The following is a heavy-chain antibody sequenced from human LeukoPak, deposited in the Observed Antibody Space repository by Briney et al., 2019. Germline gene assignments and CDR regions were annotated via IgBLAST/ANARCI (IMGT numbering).Heavy chain of an antibody. D-gene: IGHD4-17*01. V-gene: IGHV1-2*02. CDR2: INPNSGGT. CDR1: GYTFTGCY. Sequence: ASVKDSCKASGYTFTGCYMHWVRQAPGQGLEWMGWINPNSGGTNYAQKFQGRVTMTRDTSISTAYMELSRLRSDDTAVYYCARDDPDDYGDIGDDYSGQGTLVTVSS. J-gene: IGHJ4*02. CDR3: ARDDPDDYGDIGDDY.